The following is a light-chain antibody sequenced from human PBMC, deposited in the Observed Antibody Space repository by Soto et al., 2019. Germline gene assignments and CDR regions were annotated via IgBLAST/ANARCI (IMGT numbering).Light chain of an antibody. V-gene: IGKV3-15*01. J-gene: IGKJ1*01. CDR1: QSVSSN. CDR2: GAS. CDR3: QQQNTCPST. Sequence: EMGVTQSPATLSVSPGERATLSCRASQSVSSNLAWYQQKPGQAPRLLIYGASTRATAIPGRFSGSGSGTEFTLTISSLQSEDFAVYYCQQQNTCPSTFAQGTRVDIK.